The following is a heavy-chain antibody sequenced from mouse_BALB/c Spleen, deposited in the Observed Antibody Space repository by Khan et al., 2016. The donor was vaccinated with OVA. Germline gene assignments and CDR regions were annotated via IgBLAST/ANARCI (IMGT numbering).Heavy chain of an antibody. J-gene: IGHJ3*01. CDR2: INPSTGYT. CDR1: GYTFTSYW. V-gene: IGHV1-7*01. Sequence: QIQLVQSGAELAKPGASVKMSCKASGYTFTSYWMHWVKQRPGQGLEWIGYINPSTGYTEYNQKFKDKATLTADKSSSTAYMQLSSLTSEDSAVFCCARGKQLDWFAYWGQGTLVTDSA. CDR3: ARGKQLDWFAY. D-gene: IGHD3-1*01.